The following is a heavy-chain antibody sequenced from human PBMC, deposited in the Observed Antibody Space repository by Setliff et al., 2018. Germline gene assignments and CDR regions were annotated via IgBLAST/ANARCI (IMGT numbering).Heavy chain of an antibody. CDR3: ARDLGHGGDSDY. J-gene: IGHJ4*02. CDR1: GYSISSGYI. D-gene: IGHD2-21*02. CDR2: IGHTGSI. Sequence: PSETLSLTCTVSGYSISSGYIWGWIRQPPGKGLEWVGNIGHTGSINYNPSLKSRLTISRDTSKNQASLKLNSVTATDTAVYYCARDLGHGGDSDYWGQGILVTVSS. V-gene: IGHV4-38-2*02.